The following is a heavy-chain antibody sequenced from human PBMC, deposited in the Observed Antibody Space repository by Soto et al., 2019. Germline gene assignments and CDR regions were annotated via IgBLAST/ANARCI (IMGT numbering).Heavy chain of an antibody. CDR1: GYTFTGYY. Sequence: ASVKVSCKASGYTFTGYYMHWVRQAPGQGLEWMGWINPNSGGTNYAQKFQGRVTMTRDTSISTAYMELSRLRSDDTAVYYCARERDGHNPNWFDLWGQGTLVTVSS. V-gene: IGHV1-2*02. CDR3: ARERDGHNPNWFDL. J-gene: IGHJ5*02. CDR2: INPNSGGT. D-gene: IGHD2-8*01.